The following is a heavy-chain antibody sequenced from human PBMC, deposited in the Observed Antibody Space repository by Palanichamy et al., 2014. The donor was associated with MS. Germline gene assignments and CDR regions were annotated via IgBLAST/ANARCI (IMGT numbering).Heavy chain of an antibody. CDR1: GGSISSGGYY. V-gene: IGHV4-31*03. CDR2: IYDSGST. CDR3: ARDRDYYGMDV. J-gene: IGHJ6*02. Sequence: QVQLQESGPGLVKPSQTLSLTCTVSGGSISSGGYYWSWIRQHPGKGLEWIGYIYDSGSTYYNPSLKSRVTISVDTSKNQFSLKLSSVTPAADTAVYYCARDRDYYGMDVWGQGTTVTVSS.